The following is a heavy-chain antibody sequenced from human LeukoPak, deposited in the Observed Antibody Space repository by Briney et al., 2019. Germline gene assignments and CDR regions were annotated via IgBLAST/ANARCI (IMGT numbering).Heavy chain of an antibody. CDR3: ARDSPYGSGSYSYYYYGMDV. D-gene: IGHD3-10*01. CDR2: IYSGGST. J-gene: IGHJ6*02. V-gene: IGHV3-66*01. Sequence: GGSLRLSCAASGFTFSSYSMNWVRQAPGEGLEWVSVIYSGGSTYYADSVKGRFTISRDNSKNTLYLQMNSLRAEDTAVYYCARDSPYGSGSYSYYYYGMDVWGQGTTVTVSS. CDR1: GFTFSSYS.